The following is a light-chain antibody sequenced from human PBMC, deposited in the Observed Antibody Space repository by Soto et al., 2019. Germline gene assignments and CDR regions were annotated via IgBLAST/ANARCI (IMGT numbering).Light chain of an antibody. CDR1: QSVTKW. V-gene: IGKV1-5*01. CDR3: QHYNGHSAWS. J-gene: IGKJ1*01. Sequence: DIQMTQSPSTLSAYVGDRVTITCRASQSVTKWVAWYQQRPGQAPKILIWDASSLQRGVPSRFSGSGDGTEFSPSISSLQPDDFATYYCQHYNGHSAWSFGQGTKVDMK. CDR2: DAS.